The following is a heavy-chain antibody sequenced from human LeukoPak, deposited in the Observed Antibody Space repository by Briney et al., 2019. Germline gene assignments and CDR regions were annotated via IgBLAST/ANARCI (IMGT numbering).Heavy chain of an antibody. D-gene: IGHD3-10*01. CDR1: GGSFSGYY. CDR3: AIRSGGDWFDS. J-gene: IGHJ5*01. V-gene: IGHV4-34*01. Sequence: PSETLSLTCAVYGGSFSGYYWSWIRQPPGKGLEWIGEINNSGSTNYNPSLKSRVTISVDTSKNQFSLKLSSVTAADTAVYYCAIRSGGDWFDSWGQGTVVTVSS. CDR2: INNSGST.